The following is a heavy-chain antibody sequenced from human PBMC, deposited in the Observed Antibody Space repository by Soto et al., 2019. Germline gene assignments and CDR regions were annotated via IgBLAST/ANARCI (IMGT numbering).Heavy chain of an antibody. V-gene: IGHV1-3*01. CDR1: GYTFTSYA. D-gene: IGHD5-12*01. CDR3: ARDQGVGSGYYYETAPYYCYVKDV. CDR2: INAGNGNT. Sequence: ASVKVSCKASGYTFTSYAMHWVRQAPGQRLEWMGWINAGNGNTKYSQKFQGRVTITRDTSASTAYMELSSLRSEDTAVYYCARDQGVGSGYYYETAPYYCYVKDVPRQGSTDIVSS. J-gene: IGHJ6*01.